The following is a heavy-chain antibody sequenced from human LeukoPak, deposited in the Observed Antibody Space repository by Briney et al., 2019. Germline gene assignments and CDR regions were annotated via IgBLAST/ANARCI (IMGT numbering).Heavy chain of an antibody. V-gene: IGHV4-59*01. J-gene: IGHJ6*04. Sequence: SETLSLTCTVSGGSIIFYFWNWIRQPPGKGLECTVPSLKSRVTISVDTSKNQFSLKLSSVTAADTAVYYCARDGVYSSSWYGNWYMDVWGKGTTVTVSS. CDR1: GGSIIFYF. D-gene: IGHD6-13*01. CDR3: ARDGVYSSSWYGNWYMDV.